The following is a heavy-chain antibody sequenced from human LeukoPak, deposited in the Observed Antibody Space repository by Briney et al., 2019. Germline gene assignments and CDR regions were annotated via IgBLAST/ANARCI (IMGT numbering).Heavy chain of an antibody. V-gene: IGHV1-69*13. CDR2: IIPIFGTA. CDR1: GGTFSSYA. CDR3: ARDSSGWYGYYYYMDV. J-gene: IGHJ6*03. D-gene: IGHD6-19*01. Sequence: ASVKVSCKASGGTFSSYAISWVRQAPGQGLEWMGGIIPIFGTANYAQKFQGRVTITADESTSTAYMELSSLRSEDTAVYYCARDSSGWYGYYYYMDVWGKGTTVTVSS.